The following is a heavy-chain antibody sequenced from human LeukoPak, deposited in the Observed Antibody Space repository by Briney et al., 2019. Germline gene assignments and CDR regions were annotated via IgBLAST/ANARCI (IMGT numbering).Heavy chain of an antibody. V-gene: IGHV4-34*01. J-gene: IGHJ4*02. Sequence: SETLSLTCAVYGGSFSGYYWSWIRQPPGKGLEWVGEINHSGSTNYNPSRKSRVTIPVDTSKNQFSLKLSSVTAADTAVYYCARGVEILYYFDYWGQGTLVTVSS. D-gene: IGHD5-24*01. CDR1: GGSFSGYY. CDR3: ARGVEILYYFDY. CDR2: INHSGST.